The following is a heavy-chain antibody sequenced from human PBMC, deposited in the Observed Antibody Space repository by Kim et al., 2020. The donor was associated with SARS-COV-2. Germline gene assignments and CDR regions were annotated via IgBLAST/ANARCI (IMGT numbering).Heavy chain of an antibody. CDR3: ARVAPTIFGDNQYYYGMDV. CDR2: ISSSTGTI. D-gene: IGHD3-3*01. Sequence: GGSLRLSCAASGFTFSSYSMNWVRQAPGKGLEWVSYISSSTGTIYQADSVKGRFTISRDNAKNSLYLQMNSLRDEDTAVYYCARVAPTIFGDNQYYYGMDVWGQGTTVTVSS. J-gene: IGHJ6*02. V-gene: IGHV3-48*02. CDR1: GFTFSSYS.